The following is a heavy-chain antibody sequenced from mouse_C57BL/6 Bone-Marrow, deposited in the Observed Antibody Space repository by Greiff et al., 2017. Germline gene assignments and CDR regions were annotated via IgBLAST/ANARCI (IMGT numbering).Heavy chain of an antibody. CDR2: IDPEIGDT. CDR1: GFNIKDDY. CDR3: SSFDGNYFDF. V-gene: IGHV14-4*01. Sequence: VQLQQSGAELVRPGASVKLSCTASGFNIKDDYIHWVKQRPEQGLEWIGWIDPEIGDTEYASKFQGTATITSDTSSNTAYLQLSSLTSGDTAVYYCSSFDGNYFDFWGQGTPLTVAS. J-gene: IGHJ2*01. D-gene: IGHD2-3*01.